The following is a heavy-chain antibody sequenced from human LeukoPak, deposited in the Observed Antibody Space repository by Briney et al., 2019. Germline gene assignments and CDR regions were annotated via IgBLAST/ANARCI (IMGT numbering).Heavy chain of an antibody. CDR2: ISSISSYI. D-gene: IGHD3-16*02. Sequence: GGSLRLSCATSGFTFSSYSMNWVRQAPGKGLEWVSFISSISSYIYYADSVKGRFTISRDNARNSLYLQMNSLRAEDTAVYYCARVVGRGGDIVEYLFDHWGQGTLVTVSS. CDR1: GFTFSSYS. V-gene: IGHV3-21*06. CDR3: ARVVGRGGDIVEYLFDH. J-gene: IGHJ4*02.